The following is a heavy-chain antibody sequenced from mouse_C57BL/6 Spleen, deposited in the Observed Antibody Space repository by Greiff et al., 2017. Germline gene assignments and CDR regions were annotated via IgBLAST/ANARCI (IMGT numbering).Heavy chain of an antibody. CDR3: ARSPTYGSSSYYFDY. CDR2: IYPGSGST. Sequence: QVQLKQPGAELVKPGASVKMSCKASGYTFTSYWITWVKQRPGQGLEWIGDIYPGSGSTNYNEKFKSKATLTVDTSSSTAYMQLSSLTSEDSAVYYCARSPTYGSSSYYFDYWGQGTTLTVSS. D-gene: IGHD1-1*01. CDR1: GYTFTSYW. J-gene: IGHJ2*01. V-gene: IGHV1-55*01.